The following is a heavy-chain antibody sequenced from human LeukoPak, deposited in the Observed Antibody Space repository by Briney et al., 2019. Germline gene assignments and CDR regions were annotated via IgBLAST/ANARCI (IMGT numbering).Heavy chain of an antibody. D-gene: IGHD3-9*01. CDR3: ARCSLFYHILTGYSNDAFDI. CDR1: GFTFSSYW. J-gene: IGHJ3*02. V-gene: IGHV3-7*01. CDR2: IKQDGSEK. Sequence: GGSLRLSCAASGFTFSSYWMSWVRQAPGKGLEWVANIKQDGSEKYYVDSVKGRFTISRDNAKNSLYLQMNSLRAEDTAVYYCARCSLFYHILTGYSNDAFDIWGQGTMVTVSS.